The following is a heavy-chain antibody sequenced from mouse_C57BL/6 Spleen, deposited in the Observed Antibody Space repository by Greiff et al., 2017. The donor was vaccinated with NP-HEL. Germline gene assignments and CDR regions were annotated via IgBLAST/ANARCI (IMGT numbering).Heavy chain of an antibody. D-gene: IGHD1-1*01. CDR2: IDPSDSET. J-gene: IGHJ4*01. V-gene: IGHV1-52*01. Sequence: QVQLKQPGAELVRPGSSVKLSCKASGYTFTSYWMHWVKQRPIQGLEWIGNIDPSDSETHYNQKFKDKATLTVDKSSSTAYMQLSSLTSEDSAVYYCARGGLTTVVATDYAMDYWGQGTSVTVSS. CDR3: ARGGLTTVVATDYAMDY. CDR1: GYTFTSYW.